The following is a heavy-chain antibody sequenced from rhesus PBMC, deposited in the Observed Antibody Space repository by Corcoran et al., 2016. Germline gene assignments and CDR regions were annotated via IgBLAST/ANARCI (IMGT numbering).Heavy chain of an antibody. Sequence: EVQLVESGGGLVQPGGSLRLSCTASGFTFSNYWMTWVRQARGKGLDGVCRIKTRPDGGTAAYADSVTGRFTSSRDDSKNTLYLQMNSLKTEDAAVYYCARRHPTLDYGLDSWGQGVVVTVSS. J-gene: IGHJ6*01. CDR2: IKTRPDGGTA. CDR1: GFTFSNYW. V-gene: IGHV3-16*01. D-gene: IGHD3S6*01. CDR3: ARRHPTLDYGLDS.